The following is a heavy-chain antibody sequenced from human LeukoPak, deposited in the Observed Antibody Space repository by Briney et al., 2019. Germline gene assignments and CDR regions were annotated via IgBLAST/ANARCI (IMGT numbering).Heavy chain of an antibody. J-gene: IGHJ4*02. CDR2: ISCYNGDT. V-gene: IGHV1-18*01. D-gene: IGHD2-15*01. CDR3: ARDPSNTSGHNAWFDY. CDR1: GYTFTRHG. Sequence: EASVKVSCKASGYTFTRHGISWVRQAPGQGLEWMGWISCYNGDTHYAQNYQGRLTMTTDTSTSTAYMELRSLSSDDTAVYYCARDPSNTSGHNAWFDYWGQGTLLTVSS.